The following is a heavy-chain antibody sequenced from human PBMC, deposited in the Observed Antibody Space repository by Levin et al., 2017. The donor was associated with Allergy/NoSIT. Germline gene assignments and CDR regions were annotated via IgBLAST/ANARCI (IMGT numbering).Heavy chain of an antibody. CDR1: GGSISSSSYY. Sequence: SETLSLTCTVSGGSISSSSYYWGWIRQPPGKGLEWIGSIYYSGSTYYYNPSLKSRVTISVDTSKNQFSLKLSSVTAADAAVYYCARHDVGIYCFDYWGQGTLVTVSS. CDR3: ARHDVGIYCFDY. V-gene: IGHV4-39*01. J-gene: IGHJ4*02. CDR2: IYYSGSTY. D-gene: IGHD2-15*01.